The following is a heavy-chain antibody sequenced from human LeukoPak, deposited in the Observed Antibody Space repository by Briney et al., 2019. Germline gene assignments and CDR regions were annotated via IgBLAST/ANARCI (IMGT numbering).Heavy chain of an antibody. CDR3: ARDRVYSSGSYYEDY. V-gene: IGHV3-49*03. J-gene: IGHJ4*02. CDR1: GFTFGDYA. CDR2: VRSKAYGGTT. D-gene: IGHD3-10*01. Sequence: PGGSLRLSCTTSGFTFGDYAMSWFRQAPGKGLEWVGFVRSKAYGGTTEYAASVKGRFTLSRDDSKSIAYLQMNSLKTEDTAVYYCARDRVYSSGSYYEDYWGQGTLVTVSS.